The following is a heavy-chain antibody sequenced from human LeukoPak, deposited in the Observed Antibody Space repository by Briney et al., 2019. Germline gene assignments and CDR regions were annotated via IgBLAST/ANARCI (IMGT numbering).Heavy chain of an antibody. Sequence: GASVKVSCKASGGTFSSYAISWVRQAPGQGLEWMGGIIPIFGTANYAQKFQGRVTITADESTSTAYMELSSLRSEDTAVYYCARRGYCSSTSCYRGDYFDYWGQGTLVTVSS. CDR2: IIPIFGTA. CDR1: GGTFSSYA. CDR3: ARRGYCSSTSCYRGDYFDY. D-gene: IGHD2-2*02. V-gene: IGHV1-69*01. J-gene: IGHJ4*02.